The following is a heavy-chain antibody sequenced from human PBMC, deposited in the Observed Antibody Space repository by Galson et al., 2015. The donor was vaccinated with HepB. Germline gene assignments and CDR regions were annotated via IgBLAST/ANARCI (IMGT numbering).Heavy chain of an antibody. Sequence: SVKVSCKASGYKFTRYYMHWVRQAPGQGLEWMGIINPSGGSTDYAQKFRGRLTMTRDTSTSTVFMELSSLRSEDTAVYHCARGVLLWDGPDYWGQGTLVTVPS. CDR1: GYKFTRYY. CDR3: ARGVLLWDGPDY. V-gene: IGHV1-46*01. CDR2: INPSGGST. J-gene: IGHJ4*02. D-gene: IGHD3-10*01.